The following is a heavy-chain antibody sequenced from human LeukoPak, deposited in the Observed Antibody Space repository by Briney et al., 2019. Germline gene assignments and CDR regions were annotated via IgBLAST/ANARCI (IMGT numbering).Heavy chain of an antibody. CDR1: GDSISNFY. CDR2: VYYSGRT. D-gene: IGHD2-2*01. J-gene: IGHJ3*02. CDR3: ARAQQGYCSSTSCFARDRAFDI. V-gene: IGHV4-59*12. Sequence: SETLSLACTVSGDSISNFYWSWIRQPPGKGLEWIGYVYYSGRTNYNPSLMSRVTISVDTSKSQFSLKLSSVTAADTAVYYCARAQQGYCSSTSCFARDRAFDIWGQGTMVTVSS.